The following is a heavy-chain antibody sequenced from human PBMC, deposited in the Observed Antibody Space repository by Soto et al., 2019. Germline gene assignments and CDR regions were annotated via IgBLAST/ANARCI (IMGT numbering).Heavy chain of an antibody. V-gene: IGHV3-7*03. D-gene: IGHD3-22*01. CDR3: ARYYDGSGNSDAFDI. J-gene: IGHJ3*02. CDR2: IKEDGSDK. CDR1: GFTFSIYW. Sequence: GSLRLSCAASGFTFSIYWMTWVRQAPGKGLEWVTNIKEDGSDKYYVDSVKGRFTISRDNAKNSLYLEMNSLRADDTAIYYCARYYDGSGNSDAFDIWGQGTMVTVSS.